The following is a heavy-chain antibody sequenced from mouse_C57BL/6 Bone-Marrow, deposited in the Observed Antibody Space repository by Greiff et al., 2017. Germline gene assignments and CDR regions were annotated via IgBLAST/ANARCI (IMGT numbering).Heavy chain of an antibody. Sequence: EVQLVESGGGLVKPGGSLKLSCAASGFTFSSYAMSWVRQTPEKRLEWVATISDGGSYTYYPDNVKGRFTISRDNAKNNLYLQMSHLKSEDTAMYYCARDRYYYGSGYFDVWGTGTTVTVSS. D-gene: IGHD1-1*01. J-gene: IGHJ1*03. CDR3: ARDRYYYGSGYFDV. CDR2: ISDGGSYT. CDR1: GFTFSSYA. V-gene: IGHV5-4*01.